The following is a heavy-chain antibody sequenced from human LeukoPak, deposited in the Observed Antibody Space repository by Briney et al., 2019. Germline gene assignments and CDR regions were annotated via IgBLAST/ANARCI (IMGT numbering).Heavy chain of an antibody. D-gene: IGHD6-13*01. CDR2: ISWNSGSI. J-gene: IGHJ5*02. CDR1: GFTFDDYA. Sequence: GGSLRLSCAASGFTFDDYAMHWVRQAPGKGLEWVSGISWNSGSIGYADSVKGRFTISRDNAKNSLYLQMNSLRAEDTALYYCAKDNSDSSSWYRYNWFDPWGQGTLVTVSS. V-gene: IGHV3-9*01. CDR3: AKDNSDSSSWYRYNWFDP.